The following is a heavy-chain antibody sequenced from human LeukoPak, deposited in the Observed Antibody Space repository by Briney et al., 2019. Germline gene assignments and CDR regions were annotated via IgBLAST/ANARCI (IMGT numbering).Heavy chain of an antibody. J-gene: IGHJ3*02. D-gene: IGHD2-15*01. CDR2: IIPIFGTA. Sequence: ASVKVSCKASGGTFISYAISWVRQAPGQGLEWMGGIIPIFGTANYAQKFQGRVTITTDESTSTAYMELSSLRSEDTAVYYCARDCSGGSYQGPGAFDIWGQGTMVTVSS. CDR3: ARDCSGGSYQGPGAFDI. V-gene: IGHV1-69*05. CDR1: GGTFISYA.